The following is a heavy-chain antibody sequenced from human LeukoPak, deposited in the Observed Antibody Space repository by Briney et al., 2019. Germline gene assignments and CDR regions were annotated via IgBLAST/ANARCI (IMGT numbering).Heavy chain of an antibody. D-gene: IGHD6-13*01. CDR2: INPNSGGT. J-gene: IGHJ4*02. Sequence: ASVKVSCKASGYTFTGYYMHWVRQAPGQGLEWMGWINPNSGGTNYAQKFQGRVTMTRDTSISTAYMELSRLRSDDTAVYYCARGWYSSSWYAIDYWGQGTLVTVSS. CDR3: ARGWYSSSWYAIDY. V-gene: IGHV1-2*02. CDR1: GYTFTGYY.